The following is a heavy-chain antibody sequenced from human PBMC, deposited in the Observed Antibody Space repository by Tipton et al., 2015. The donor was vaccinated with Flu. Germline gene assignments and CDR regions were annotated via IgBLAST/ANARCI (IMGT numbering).Heavy chain of an antibody. D-gene: IGHD5-24*01. J-gene: IGHJ3*02. CDR1: GFTFSSYS. CDR2: ISSSSSYI. CDR3: ARDPGDGYNFDAFDI. Sequence: SLRLSCAASGFTFSSYSMNWVRQAPGKGLEWVSSISSSSSYIYYADSVKGRFTISRDNAKNSLYLQMNSLRAEDTAVYYCARDPGDGYNFDAFDIWGQGTMVTVSS. V-gene: IGHV3-21*01.